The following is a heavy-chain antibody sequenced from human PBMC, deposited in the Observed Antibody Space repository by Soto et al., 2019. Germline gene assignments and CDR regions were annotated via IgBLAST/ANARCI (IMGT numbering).Heavy chain of an antibody. V-gene: IGHV4-34*01. CDR2: INHSGST. CDR3: ARSYGFPDFYY. Sequence: SETLSLTCAVYGGSFSGYYWSWIRQPPGKGLEWIGEINHSGSTNYNPSLKSRVTISVDTSKNQFSLKLSSVTAADTAVYYCARSYGFPDFYYRAQRTLVPVSS. J-gene: IGHJ4*01. D-gene: IGHD3-10*01. CDR1: GGSFSGYY.